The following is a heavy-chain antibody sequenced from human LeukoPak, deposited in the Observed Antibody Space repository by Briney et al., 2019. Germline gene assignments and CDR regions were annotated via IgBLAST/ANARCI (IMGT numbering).Heavy chain of an antibody. CDR2: IRYDGSNK. J-gene: IGHJ4*02. CDR1: GFTFSSYG. D-gene: IGHD3-3*01. V-gene: IGHV3-30*02. Sequence: AGGSLRLSCAASGFTFSSYGMHWVRQAPGKGLEWVAFIRYDGSNKYYADSVKGRFTISRDNSKNTLYLQMNSLRAEDTAVYYCAKEITIFGVVINLDYWGQGTLVTVSS. CDR3: AKEITIFGVVINLDY.